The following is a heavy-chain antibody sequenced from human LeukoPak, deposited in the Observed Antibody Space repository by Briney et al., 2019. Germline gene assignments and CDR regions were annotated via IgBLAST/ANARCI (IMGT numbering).Heavy chain of an antibody. D-gene: IGHD3-22*01. CDR1: GFTFSSYW. CDR3: ARGGITMIVVDAFDI. J-gene: IGHJ3*02. Sequence: PGGSLRLSCAASGFTFSSYWMSWVRQAPGKGLEWVANIKQDGSEKYYVDSVKGRFTISRGNAKNSLYLQMNSLRAEDTAVYYCARGGITMIVVDAFDIWGQGTMVTVSS. CDR2: IKQDGSEK. V-gene: IGHV3-7*01.